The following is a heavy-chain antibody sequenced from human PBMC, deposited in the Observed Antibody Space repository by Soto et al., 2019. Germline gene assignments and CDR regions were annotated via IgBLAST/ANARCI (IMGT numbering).Heavy chain of an antibody. D-gene: IGHD3-3*01. V-gene: IGHV3-23*01. J-gene: IGHJ4*02. CDR1: GFTFSSYA. CDR2: ISGSGGST. CDR3: AKDGSDYYDFWSGYYPAPYYFDY. Sequence: GGSLRLSCAASGFTFSSYAMSWVRQAPGKGLEWVSAISGSGGSTYYADYVKGRFTISRDNSKNTLYLQMNSLRAEDTAVYYCAKDGSDYYDFWSGYYPAPYYFDYWGQGTLVTVSS.